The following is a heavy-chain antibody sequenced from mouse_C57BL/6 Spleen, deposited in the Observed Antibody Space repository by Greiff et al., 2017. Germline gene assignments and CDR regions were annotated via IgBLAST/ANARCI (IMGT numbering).Heavy chain of an antibody. CDR1: GYTFTSYW. CDR3: ARGAYGSSYWYFDV. CDR2: IYPGSGST. Sequence: QVQLQQSGAELVKPGASVTMSCKASGYTFTSYWITWVKQRPGQGLEWIGDIYPGSGSTNYNEKFKSKATLTVDTSSSTAYMQLSSLTSEDSAVYYCARGAYGSSYWYFDVWGTGTTVTVSS. V-gene: IGHV1-55*01. D-gene: IGHD1-1*01. J-gene: IGHJ1*03.